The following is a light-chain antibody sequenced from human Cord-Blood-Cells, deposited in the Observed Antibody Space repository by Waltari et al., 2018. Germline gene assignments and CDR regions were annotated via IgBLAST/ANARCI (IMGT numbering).Light chain of an antibody. J-gene: IGKJ3*01. CDR2: KAS. CDR1: QSISSW. CDR3: QQYNSYSFT. V-gene: IGKV1-5*03. Sequence: DIQMTQSPSTLSASVGDRVTITWRASQSISSWLTWYQQKPGKAPKLLIYKASSLESGVPSRFSGSGCGREFTLTISSLQPDDFATYYCQQYNSYSFTFGPGTKVDIK.